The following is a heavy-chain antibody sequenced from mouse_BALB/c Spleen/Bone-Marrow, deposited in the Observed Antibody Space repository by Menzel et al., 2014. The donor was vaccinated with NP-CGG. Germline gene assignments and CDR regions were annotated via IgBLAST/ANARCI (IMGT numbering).Heavy chain of an antibody. CDR3: AKGGYGSSYVRYYAMDY. CDR1: GYTFTDYY. J-gene: IGHJ4*01. CDR2: IYPGSGNT. Sequence: VKLMESGAELARPGASVKLSCKASGYTFTDYYINWVKQRTGQGLEWIGEIYPGSGNTYYNEKFKGKATLTADKSSSTAYMQLSSLTSEDSAVYFCAKGGYGSSYVRYYAMDYWGQGTSVTVSP. V-gene: IGHV1-77*01. D-gene: IGHD1-1*01.